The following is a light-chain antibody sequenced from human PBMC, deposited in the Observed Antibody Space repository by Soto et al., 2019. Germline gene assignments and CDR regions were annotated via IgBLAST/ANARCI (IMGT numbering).Light chain of an antibody. CDR2: DAS. CDR1: ESVDFH. J-gene: IGKJ5*01. CDR3: PPRSTWPT. Sequence: VLTQSPATLSLSPGKRATLSCRASESVDFHLAWYQQKPGQAPRLLIYDASVRATGTPARFSGSGSGTAFTLPISSLEPEDFALYYCPPRSTWPTFGQGTRLEIK. V-gene: IGKV3-11*01.